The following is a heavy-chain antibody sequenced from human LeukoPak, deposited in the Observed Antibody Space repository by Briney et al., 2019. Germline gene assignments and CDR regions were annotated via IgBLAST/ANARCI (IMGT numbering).Heavy chain of an antibody. CDR2: INSDGSST. CDR3: ARGGRYYYDSSGYSDDAFDI. J-gene: IGHJ3*02. CDR1: GFTFSSYW. D-gene: IGHD3-22*01. V-gene: IGHV3-74*01. Sequence: PGGSLRLSCAASGFTFSSYWMHWVRQAPGEGLVWVSRINSDGSSTSYADSVKGRFTISRDNAKNTLYLQMNSLRAEDTAVYYCARGGRYYYDSSGYSDDAFDIWGQGTMVTVSS.